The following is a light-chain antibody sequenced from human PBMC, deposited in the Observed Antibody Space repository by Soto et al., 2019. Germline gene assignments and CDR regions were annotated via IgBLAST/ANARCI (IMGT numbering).Light chain of an antibody. Sequence: DIQMTQSPSSLSASLGDRVTVTCRASQKIHNFVSWYQQKPGQAPKLLIFLASTLESGVPSRFGGSGSGTDFTLTNSSLQPEDFATYYCQQSFSNPRTFGGGTKVDIK. J-gene: IGKJ4*01. CDR2: LAS. V-gene: IGKV1-39*01. CDR3: QQSFSNPRT. CDR1: QKIHNF.